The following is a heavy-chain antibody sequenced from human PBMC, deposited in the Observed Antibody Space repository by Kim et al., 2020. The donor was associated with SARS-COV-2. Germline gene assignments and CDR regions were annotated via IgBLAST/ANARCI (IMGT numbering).Heavy chain of an antibody. CDR3: ARQGCTTTSCHTFDC. CDR1: GYTFTNSW. CDR2: IYPVDSET. Sequence: GESLKISCKGSGYTFTNSWIAWVRQMPGKGLESMGIIYPVDSETRYSPSFQGQVTISVDKSISTAFLQWSSLETSDTAVYYCARQGCTTTSCHTFDCCGQETLVTVSS. D-gene: IGHD2-2*02. V-gene: IGHV5-51*01. J-gene: IGHJ4*02.